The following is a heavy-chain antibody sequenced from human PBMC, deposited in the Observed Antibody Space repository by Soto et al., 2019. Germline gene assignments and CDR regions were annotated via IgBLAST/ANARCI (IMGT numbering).Heavy chain of an antibody. CDR2: ISAYNGNT. V-gene: IGHV1-18*01. J-gene: IGHJ4*02. CDR1: GYTFSNYG. Sequence: ASVKVACKTSGYTFSNYGINWVRQAPGQGLEWMGWISAYNGNTNFAQKLQGRVSLTTDTSSTTAYMELRSLTSDDTAVYYCARDLVPGYTGYSDYWGQGTLVTVSS. D-gene: IGHD5-12*01. CDR3: ARDLVPGYTGYSDY.